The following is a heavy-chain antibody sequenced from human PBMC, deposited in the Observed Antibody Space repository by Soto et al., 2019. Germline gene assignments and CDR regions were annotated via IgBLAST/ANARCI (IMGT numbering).Heavy chain of an antibody. J-gene: IGHJ4*02. CDR2: ISSDGSTT. CDR1: GFTVSSNW. Sequence: EVPLVESGGGLVQPGGSLTLSCAASGFTVSSNWMHWVRQAPGKGLVWVSRISSDGSTTNYADSVKGRFTISRDNAKSALYLQMNSLRAEDTAVYYCARGYNNYGAVLLFWGQGDLVTVSS. V-gene: IGHV3-74*01. CDR3: ARGYNNYGAVLLF. D-gene: IGHD4-4*01.